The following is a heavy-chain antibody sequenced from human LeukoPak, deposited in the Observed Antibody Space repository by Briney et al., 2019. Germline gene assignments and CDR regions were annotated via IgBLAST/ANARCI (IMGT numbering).Heavy chain of an antibody. D-gene: IGHD1-26*01. Sequence: GGFLRLSCAASGFTFSSYGMHWVRQAPGKGLVWVTFILYDGSHEYYADSVKGRFTSSRDNSKNTLYLQMNSLRPEDTAVYYCAKGGEGGSHRYFEYWGQGTLVTVSS. V-gene: IGHV3-30*02. CDR1: GFTFSSYG. J-gene: IGHJ4*02. CDR3: AKGGEGGSHRYFEY. CDR2: ILYDGSHE.